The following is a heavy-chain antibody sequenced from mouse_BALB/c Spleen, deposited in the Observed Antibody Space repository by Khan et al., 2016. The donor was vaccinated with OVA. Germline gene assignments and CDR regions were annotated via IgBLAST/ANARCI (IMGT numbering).Heavy chain of an antibody. J-gene: IGHJ3*01. CDR1: GFSLTSYG. V-gene: IGHV2-9*02. CDR3: ARACDYGAWFAY. CDR2: IWAGGST. Sequence: QVQLKESGPGLVAPSQTLSITCTVSGFSLTSYGVHWVRQPPGKGLEWLGVIWAGGSTNHNSALMSRLSISKDNSKSQVFLKMNSLQTDDTAMYXCARACDYGAWFAYWGQGTLVTVSA. D-gene: IGHD1-1*01.